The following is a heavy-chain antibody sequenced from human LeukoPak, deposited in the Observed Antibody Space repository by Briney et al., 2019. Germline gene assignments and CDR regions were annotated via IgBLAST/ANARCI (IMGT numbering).Heavy chain of an antibody. V-gene: IGHV3-23*01. J-gene: IGHJ6*04. Sequence: GGSLRLSCAASEFTFSSYGMSWVRQAPGKGLEWVSAISGSGGSTYYADSVKGRFTISRDNAKNSLYLQMNSLRAEDTAVYYCAELGITMIGGVWGKGTTVTISS. CDR3: AELGITMIGGV. CDR1: EFTFSSYG. D-gene: IGHD3-10*02. CDR2: ISGSGGST.